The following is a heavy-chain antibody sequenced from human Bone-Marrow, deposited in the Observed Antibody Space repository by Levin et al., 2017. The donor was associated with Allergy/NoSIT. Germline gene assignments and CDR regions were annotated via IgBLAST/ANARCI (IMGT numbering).Heavy chain of an antibody. CDR2: IWFDGSDK. D-gene: IGHD2-15*01. Sequence: GESLKISCAASGFTFSTYGMHWVRQAPGKGLEWVAVIWFDGSDKYYVDSVKGRFTISRDNSKNTLYLQMNSLRTEDTAVYYCARDGGGHCSGGDCPGYFDYWGQGTLVTVSS. V-gene: IGHV3-33*01. CDR1: GFTFSTYG. CDR3: ARDGGGHCSGGDCPGYFDY. J-gene: IGHJ4*02.